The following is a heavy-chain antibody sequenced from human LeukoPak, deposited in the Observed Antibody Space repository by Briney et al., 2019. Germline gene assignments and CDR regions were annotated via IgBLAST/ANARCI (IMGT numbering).Heavy chain of an antibody. D-gene: IGHD1-26*01. V-gene: IGHV5-51*01. Sequence: PGESLKISCKGFGYSFSDYWIAWVRQMPGKGLEWMGIIYPGDSHTTYSPSFQGQVTISADKSITTAYLQWSSLKASDTAMYYCARRFGSYGWVVFDYWGQGTLVTVSS. J-gene: IGHJ4*02. CDR3: ARRFGSYGWVVFDY. CDR1: GYSFSDYW. CDR2: IYPGDSHT.